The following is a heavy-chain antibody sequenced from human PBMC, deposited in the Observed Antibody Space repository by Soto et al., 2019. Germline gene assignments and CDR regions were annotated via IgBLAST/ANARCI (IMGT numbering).Heavy chain of an antibody. CDR2: IKQDGSEK. CDR1: GFTFSSYC. Sequence: PVVSLRISCAASGFTFSSYCMSWVRTAPGKGLEWVVNIKQDGSEKYYVDSVKGRFTISRDNAKNSLYLQMNSLRAEDTAIYYSGSTYSNPSLKSRVTISVDTSKNQFSLKLSSVTAADTAVYYCARACITIFGVVIMGGPYYYYGMDVWGQGTTVNVSS. J-gene: IGHJ6*02. CDR3: GSTYSNPSLKSRVTISVDTSKNQFSLKLSSVTAADTAVYYCARACITIFGVVIMGGPYYYYGMDV. V-gene: IGHV3-7*01. D-gene: IGHD2-21*02.